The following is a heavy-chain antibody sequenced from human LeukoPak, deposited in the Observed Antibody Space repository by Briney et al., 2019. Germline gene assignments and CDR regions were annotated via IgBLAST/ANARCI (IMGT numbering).Heavy chain of an antibody. D-gene: IGHD1-26*01. CDR1: GYTFTSYD. CDR2: MNPNSGNT. V-gene: IGHV1-8*01. CDR3: AREPLLRNYYYGMDV. J-gene: IGHJ6*02. Sequence: ASVKVSCKASGYTFTSYDINWVRQATGQGLEWMGWMNPNSGNTGYAQKFQGRVTMTTDTSTSTAYMELRSLRSDDTAVYYCAREPLLRNYYYGMDVWGQGTTVTVSS.